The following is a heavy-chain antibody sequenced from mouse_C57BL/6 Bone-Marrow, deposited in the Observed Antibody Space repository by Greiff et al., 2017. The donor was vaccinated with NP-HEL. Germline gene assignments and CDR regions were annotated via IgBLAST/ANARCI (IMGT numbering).Heavy chain of an antibody. CDR2: INPNNGGT. V-gene: IGHV1-26*01. CDR3: AKIPTVVAHWYFDV. Sequence: EVKLMESGPELVKPGASVKISCKASGYTFTDYYMNWVKQSHGKSLEWIGDINPNNGGTSYNQKFKGKATLTVDKSSSTAYMELRSLTSEDSAVYYCAKIPTVVAHWYFDVWGTGTTVTVSS. J-gene: IGHJ1*03. CDR1: GYTFTDYY. D-gene: IGHD1-1*01.